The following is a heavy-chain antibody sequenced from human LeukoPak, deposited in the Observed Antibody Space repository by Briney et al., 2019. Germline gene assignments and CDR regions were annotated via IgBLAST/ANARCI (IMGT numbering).Heavy chain of an antibody. CDR2: IYHSGST. D-gene: IGHD3-3*01. CDR3: ARGGPLMRDFWSGYYSVAYYGMDV. J-gene: IGHJ6*02. V-gene: IGHV4-30-2*01. Sequence: PSETLSLTCAVSGGSISSGGYSWSWIRQPPGKGLEWIGYIYHSGSTYYNPSLKSRVTISVDRSKNQFSLKLSSVTAADTAVYYCARGGPLMRDFWSGYYSVAYYGMDVWGQGTTVTVSS. CDR1: GGSISSGGYS.